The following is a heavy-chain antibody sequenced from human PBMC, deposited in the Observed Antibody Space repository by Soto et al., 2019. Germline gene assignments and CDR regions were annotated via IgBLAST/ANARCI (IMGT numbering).Heavy chain of an antibody. CDR2: IYYSGST. D-gene: IGHD6-6*01. V-gene: IGHV4-39*01. CDR3: AGSSSVYYYYGMDV. CDR1: GGSISSSSYY. J-gene: IGHJ6*02. Sequence: QLQLQESGPGLVKPSETLSLTCTVSGGSISSSSYYWGWIRQPPGKGLEWIGSIYYSGSTYYNPSIKSRVNISVDTSKNPVSLRLSSVTAADPAVYYCAGSSSVYYYYGMDVWGRGTTVTVSS.